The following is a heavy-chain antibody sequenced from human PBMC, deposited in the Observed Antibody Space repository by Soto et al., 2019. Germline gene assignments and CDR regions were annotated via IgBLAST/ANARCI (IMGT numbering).Heavy chain of an antibody. CDR1: GDTFTSYY. J-gene: IGHJ5*02. CDR2: INPHGGST. D-gene: IGHD3-3*01. V-gene: IGHV1-46*01. Sequence: ASVKVSCKAPGDTFTSYYLNWVRQAPGQGLEWMGVINPHGGSTKYAQKFQGRITMTRDTSRSTVYMELSSLRSDDTAIYYCARSSGGNFGIIIEGSNWFDPWGQGALVTVSS. CDR3: ARSSGGNFGIIIEGSNWFDP.